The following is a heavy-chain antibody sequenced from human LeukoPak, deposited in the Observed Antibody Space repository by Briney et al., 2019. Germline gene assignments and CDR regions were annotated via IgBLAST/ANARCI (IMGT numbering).Heavy chain of an antibody. V-gene: IGHV5-51*01. CDR1: GYSFTSYW. J-gene: IGHJ4*02. D-gene: IGHD6-13*01. CDR2: IYPGDSDT. CDR3: ARYILLSSSWYYFDY. Sequence: GESLKISCMGSGYSFTSYWIGWVRKMPGKGLEWMGIIYPGDSDTRYSPSFQGQVTISADKSISTAYLQWSSLKASDTAMYYCARYILLSSSWYYFDYWGQGTLVTVSS.